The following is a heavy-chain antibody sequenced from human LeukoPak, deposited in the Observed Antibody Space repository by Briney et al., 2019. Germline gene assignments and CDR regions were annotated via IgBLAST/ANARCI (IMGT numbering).Heavy chain of an antibody. V-gene: IGHV3-53*01. CDR2: IYSDNT. D-gene: IGHD1-26*01. J-gene: IGHJ4*02. Sequence: GGSLRLSCTVSGFTVSSNSMSWVRQAPGKGLEWVSFIYSDNTHYSDSVKGRFTISRDNSKNTLYLQMNSLRAEDTAVYYCAKDRSGSYWNFDYGGQGTLVTVSS. CDR3: AKDRSGSYWNFDY. CDR1: GFTVSSNS.